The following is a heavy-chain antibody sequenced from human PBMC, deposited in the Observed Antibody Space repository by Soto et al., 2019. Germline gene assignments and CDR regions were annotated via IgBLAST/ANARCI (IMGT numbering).Heavy chain of an antibody. V-gene: IGHV3-30*18. CDR1: GFTFSSYG. D-gene: IGHD2-21*02. CDR3: AKAYRGDSDAFDI. Sequence: QVQLVESGGGVVQPGRSLRLSCAASGFTFSSYGMHWVRQAPGKGLEWVAVISYDGSNKYYADSVKGRFTISRDNPKNTLYLQMNSLRAEDTAVYYCAKAYRGDSDAFDIWGQGTMVTVSS. J-gene: IGHJ3*02. CDR2: ISYDGSNK.